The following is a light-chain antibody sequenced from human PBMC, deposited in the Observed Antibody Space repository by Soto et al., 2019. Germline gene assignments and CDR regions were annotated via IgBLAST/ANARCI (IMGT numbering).Light chain of an antibody. CDR3: QQYNSYSPAT. Sequence: IQMTQSPSTLSASVGDRVTITCRASQSISSCLAWYQQKPGKAPKLLIYDASSFESGVPSSFSGSGSGTEFTLTISSLQPDDFATYYCQQYNSYSPATFGQGTKLEIK. V-gene: IGKV1-5*01. J-gene: IGKJ2*01. CDR1: QSISSC. CDR2: DAS.